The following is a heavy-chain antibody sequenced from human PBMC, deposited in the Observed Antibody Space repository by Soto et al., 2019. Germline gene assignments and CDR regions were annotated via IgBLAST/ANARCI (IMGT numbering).Heavy chain of an antibody. J-gene: IGHJ5*02. CDR2: INAGNGNT. CDR3: ARASYGYNWFDP. CDR1: GYTFTSYA. Sequence: ASVKVSCKASGYTFTSYAMHWLRQAPGQRLEWMGWINAGNGNTKYSQKFQGRVTITRDTSASTAYMELSSLRSEDTAVYYCARASYGYNWFDPWGQGTLVTVSS. V-gene: IGHV1-3*01. D-gene: IGHD4-17*01.